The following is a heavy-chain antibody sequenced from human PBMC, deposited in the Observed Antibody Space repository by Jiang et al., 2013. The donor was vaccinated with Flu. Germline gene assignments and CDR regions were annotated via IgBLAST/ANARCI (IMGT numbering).Heavy chain of an antibody. D-gene: IGHD3-16*01. CDR1: GDSITTYY. Sequence: GPGLVKPSETLSLSCIVSGDSITTYYWSWIRQPPGKGLEWIGYIYYSGSPNHNPSLKSRVTISVDTSKNQFSLKLRSVTAADTAVYYCARARGQAGELDYWGQGTLVTVSS. CDR3: ARARGQAGELDY. CDR2: IYYSGSP. V-gene: IGHV4-59*01. J-gene: IGHJ4*02.